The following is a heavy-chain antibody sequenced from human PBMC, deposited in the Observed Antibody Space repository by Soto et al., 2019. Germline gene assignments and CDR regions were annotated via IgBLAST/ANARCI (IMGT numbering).Heavy chain of an antibody. CDR2: IGGSSGHI. Sequence: EVQLVESGGGLVKPGGSLRLSCAASGFSFSSYSMVWVRQAPEKGLEWVSSIGGSSGHIYYADSLKGRFTISRDNAKNSLYLQMNRLRADDTAVYYCARTNGAYSNYFDYWGQGTLVTVSS. V-gene: IGHV3-21*01. CDR3: ARTNGAYSNYFDY. D-gene: IGHD2-8*01. J-gene: IGHJ4*02. CDR1: GFSFSSYS.